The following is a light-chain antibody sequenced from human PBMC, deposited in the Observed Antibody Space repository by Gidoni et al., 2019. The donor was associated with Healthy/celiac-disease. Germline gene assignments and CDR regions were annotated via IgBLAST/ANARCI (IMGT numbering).Light chain of an antibody. Sequence: DFQLPQPPSSLSASVGDRVTITCRASQSISSYLNWYQQKPGKAPKLLIYAASSLQSGVPSRFSGSGSGTDFTLTISSLQPEDFATYYCQQSYSTLYTFGQGTKLEIK. J-gene: IGKJ2*01. CDR2: AAS. V-gene: IGKV1-39*01. CDR3: QQSYSTLYT. CDR1: QSISSY.